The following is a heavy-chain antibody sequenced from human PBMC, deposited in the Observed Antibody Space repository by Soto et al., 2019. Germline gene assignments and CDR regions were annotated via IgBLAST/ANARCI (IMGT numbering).Heavy chain of an antibody. CDR1: GGSISSSSYY. CDR3: ARLHLGELSGGLFDP. V-gene: IGHV4-39*07. J-gene: IGHJ5*02. D-gene: IGHD3-16*02. CDR2: IYYSGST. Sequence: SETLSLTCTVSGGSISSSSYYWGWIRQPPGKGLEWIGSIYYSGSTYYNPSLKSRVTISVDTSKNQFSLKLSSVTAADTAVYYFARLHLGELSGGLFDPWGQGTLVTVSS.